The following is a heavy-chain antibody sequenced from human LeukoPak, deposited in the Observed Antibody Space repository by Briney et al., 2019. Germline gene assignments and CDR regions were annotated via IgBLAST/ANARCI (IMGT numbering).Heavy chain of an antibody. CDR1: GGFFSGYY. V-gene: IGHV4-34*01. Sequence: SETLSLTCAVYGGFFSGYYWSWIRQPPGKGLEWIGEINHSGSTNYNPSLKSRVTISVDTSKNQFSQKLSSVTAADTAVYYCARGTQQWLVFDYWGQGTLVTVSS. D-gene: IGHD6-19*01. CDR2: INHSGST. J-gene: IGHJ4*02. CDR3: ARGTQQWLVFDY.